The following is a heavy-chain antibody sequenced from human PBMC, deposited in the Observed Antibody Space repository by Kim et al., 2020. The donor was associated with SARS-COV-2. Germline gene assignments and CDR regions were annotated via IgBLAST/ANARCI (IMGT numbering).Heavy chain of an antibody. V-gene: IGHV1-18*01. CDR2: ISAYNGNT. D-gene: IGHD5-12*01. CDR1: GYTFTSYG. Sequence: ASVKVSCKASGYTFTSYGISWVRQAPGQGLEWMGWISAYNGNTNYAQKLQGRVTMTTDTSTSTAYMELRSLRSDDTAVYYCARDRNRRDGYNYGDYWGQGTLVTVSS. J-gene: IGHJ4*02. CDR3: ARDRNRRDGYNYGDY.